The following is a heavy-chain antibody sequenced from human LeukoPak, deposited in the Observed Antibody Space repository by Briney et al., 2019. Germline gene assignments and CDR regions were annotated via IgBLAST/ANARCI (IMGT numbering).Heavy chain of an antibody. Sequence: GGSLRLSCAASGFTFSNVWLSWVRQAPGKGLEWVGRIKSKSDGGTADYGAFIKGRFTISRDDSKNTLFLQMNSLKSEDSAVYYCTTGLKIWGQGTLVTVSS. CDR1: GFTFSNVW. CDR2: IKSKSDGGTA. D-gene: IGHD3-22*01. CDR3: TTGLKI. J-gene: IGHJ4*02. V-gene: IGHV3-15*01.